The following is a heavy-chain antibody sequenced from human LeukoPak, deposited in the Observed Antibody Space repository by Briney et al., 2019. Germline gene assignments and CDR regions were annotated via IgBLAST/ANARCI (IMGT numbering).Heavy chain of an antibody. Sequence: GESLKISCKGSGYSFTTYWIGWVRQLPGKGLEWMGVIYPGDSDTRYSPSFQGQVTISADKSISTAYLQWSSLKASDTAMYYCARGPGYISSRGAFDIWGQGTMVTISS. J-gene: IGHJ3*02. CDR2: IYPGDSDT. D-gene: IGHD6-19*01. V-gene: IGHV5-51*01. CDR3: ARGPGYISSRGAFDI. CDR1: GYSFTTYW.